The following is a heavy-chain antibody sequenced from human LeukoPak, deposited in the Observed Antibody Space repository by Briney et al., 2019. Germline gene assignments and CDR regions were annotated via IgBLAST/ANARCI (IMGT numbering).Heavy chain of an antibody. D-gene: IGHD6-19*01. V-gene: IGHV3-33*01. CDR3: ARNSVAGNFDY. Sequence: PGGSLRLSCAASGFIFSSYGMHWVRQAPGKGLEWVAVILSDGSKDFYADSVKGRFTISRDNSKNTLYLQMNSLRAEDTAVYYCARNSVAGNFDYWGQGTLVTVSS. CDR2: ILSDGSKD. J-gene: IGHJ4*02. CDR1: GFIFSSYG.